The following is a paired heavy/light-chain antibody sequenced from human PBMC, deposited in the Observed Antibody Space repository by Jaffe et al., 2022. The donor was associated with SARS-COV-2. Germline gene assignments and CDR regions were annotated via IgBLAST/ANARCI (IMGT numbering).Light chain of an antibody. CDR2: DTD. CDR3: GTWDTSLNTSYL. Sequence: QSVLTQPPSVSAAPGQSVTVSCSGTTSNIGNNFVSWYQQFPGAAPKLLIYDTDKRPSGTPDRFSGSKSGTSATLTILGLQTGDEADYYCGTWDTSLNTSYLFGPGTKVTVL. J-gene: IGLJ1*01. CDR1: TSNIGNNF. V-gene: IGLV1-51*01.
Heavy chain of an antibody. V-gene: IGHV4-31*11. CDR2: IHYRGDT. CDR1: GGSLSRSGYF. J-gene: IGHJ6*02. CDR3: ALGGQQFAGGQRLAGGPYYHYGMDV. Sequence: QVQLQESGPRLVKPSQTLSLTCAVSGGSLSRSGYFCNWIRQHPQKGLEWIGYIHYRGDTYYNPSLKSRVSMSVDTSNNRFSLSLTAVTAADTAVYFCALGGQQFAGGQRLAGGPYYHYGMDVWGQGATVTVSS. D-gene: IGHD3-10*01.